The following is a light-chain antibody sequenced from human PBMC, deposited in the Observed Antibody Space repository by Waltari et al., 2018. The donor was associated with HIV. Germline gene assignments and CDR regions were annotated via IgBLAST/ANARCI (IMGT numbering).Light chain of an antibody. CDR1: QIGRKS. V-gene: IGLV3-21*02. CDR3: HVWNSTSDLGV. J-gene: IGLJ7*01. CDR2: DDR. Sequence: SSVLTQPPSVSVAPGQTARIPCGGLQIGRKSVQWYQQRPGQAPVLVVYDDRVRPSGIPDRFSGSNSGNTATLTISRVEAGDEADYYCHVWNSTSDLGVFGGGTQLTVL.